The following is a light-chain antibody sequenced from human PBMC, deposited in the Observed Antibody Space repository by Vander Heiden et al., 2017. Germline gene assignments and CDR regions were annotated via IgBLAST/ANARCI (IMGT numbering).Light chain of an antibody. V-gene: IGKV3-11*01. J-gene: IGKJ4*01. CDR2: DAS. CDR1: QSIGTF. CDR3: QQRTNWPLT. Sequence: EIVLTQSPATLSLSPRVRATLSCRASQSIGTFLAWYQKKPGQPPRLLICDASNRATGIPARFSGSGSGTDFTLTISSLEAEDFAVYYCQQRTNWPLTFGGGTKVEIK.